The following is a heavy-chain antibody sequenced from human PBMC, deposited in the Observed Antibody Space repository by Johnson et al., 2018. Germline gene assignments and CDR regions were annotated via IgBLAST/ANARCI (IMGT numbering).Heavy chain of an antibody. D-gene: IGHD2-15*01. J-gene: IGHJ6*02. Sequence: EVQLVESGGGLVQPGGSLRLSCAASGFTFSSYAMSWVRQAPGKGLEWVSAISGSGGSTYYADSVKGRFTISSDNSKNTLYLQMNSLRAEDTAVYYCAKIMVAATYYYYGMDVWGQGTTVTVSS. V-gene: IGHV3-23*04. CDR2: ISGSGGST. CDR1: GFTFSSYA. CDR3: AKIMVAATYYYYGMDV.